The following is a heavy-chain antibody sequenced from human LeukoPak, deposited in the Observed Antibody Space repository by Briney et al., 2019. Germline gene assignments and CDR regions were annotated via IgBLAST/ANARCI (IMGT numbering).Heavy chain of an antibody. CDR1: GFTFTKYA. J-gene: IGHJ4*02. Sequence: GGSLRLSCAASGFTFTKYAMNWVRQAPGKGLEWASVIYSGGSTKYADSVKARFTISRDNSKNTVYLQMNSLRADDTAVYYCARATLDNWGQGTLVTVSS. V-gene: IGHV3-53*01. CDR3: ARATLDN. CDR2: IYSGGST.